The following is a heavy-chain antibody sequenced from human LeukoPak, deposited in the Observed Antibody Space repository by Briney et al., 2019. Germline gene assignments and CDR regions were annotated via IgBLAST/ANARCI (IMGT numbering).Heavy chain of an antibody. J-gene: IGHJ4*02. CDR2: ISWNSGSI. D-gene: IGHD3-3*01. V-gene: IGHV3-9*01. Sequence: GRSLRLSCAASGFTFDDYAMHWVRHAPGEGLEWVSGISWNSGSIGYADSVKGRFTISRDNAKNSLYLQMNSLRAEDTALYYCAKALNPYDFWSGYSSWGQGTLVTV. CDR3: AKALNPYDFWSGYSS. CDR1: GFTFDDYA.